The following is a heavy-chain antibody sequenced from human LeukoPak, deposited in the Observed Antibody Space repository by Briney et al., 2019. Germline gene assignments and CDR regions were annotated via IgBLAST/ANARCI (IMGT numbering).Heavy chain of an antibody. CDR3: ARGYSGHPY. J-gene: IGHJ4*02. Sequence: GGSLRLSCAASGFTFGTYGMSWVRQAPGKGLEWVSVISASGFSTYYADSVKGRFAISRDNSKNTVYLQMNSLRVEDTAVYFCARGYSGHPYWGQGTLVTVSS. V-gene: IGHV3-23*01. CDR2: ISASGFST. CDR1: GFTFGTYG. D-gene: IGHD5-12*01.